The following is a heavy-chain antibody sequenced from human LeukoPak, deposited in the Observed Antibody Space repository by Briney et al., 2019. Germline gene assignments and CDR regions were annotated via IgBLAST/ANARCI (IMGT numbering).Heavy chain of an antibody. Sequence: GGPLRLSCAASGFTFSSYAMSWVRQAPGKGLEWVSAISGSGGSTYYTDSVKGRFTISRDNSKNTLYLQMNSLRAEDTAVYYCAKGTHYYDSSGFDYWGQGTLVTVSS. J-gene: IGHJ4*02. D-gene: IGHD3-22*01. V-gene: IGHV3-23*01. CDR3: AKGTHYYDSSGFDY. CDR1: GFTFSSYA. CDR2: ISGSGGST.